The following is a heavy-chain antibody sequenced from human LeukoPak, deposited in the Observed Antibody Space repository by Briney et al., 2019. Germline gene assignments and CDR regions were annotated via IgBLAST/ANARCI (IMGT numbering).Heavy chain of an antibody. Sequence: ASVKVSCKASGYSFTTYTMIWVRQAPGQGLELMGWINTYTGNPTYAQGFTGRFVFSLDTSVNTAYLQISSLKAEDTAVYYCARKNVEPDRYFDYWGQGTLVTVSS. CDR3: ARKNVEPDRYFDY. D-gene: IGHD1-1*01. J-gene: IGHJ4*02. V-gene: IGHV7-4-1*02. CDR2: INTYTGNP. CDR1: GYSFTTYT.